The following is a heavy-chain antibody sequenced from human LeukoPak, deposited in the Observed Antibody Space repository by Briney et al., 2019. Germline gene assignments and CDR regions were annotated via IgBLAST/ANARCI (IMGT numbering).Heavy chain of an antibody. D-gene: IGHD4-17*01. CDR1: GFTLSSYA. Sequence: QPGRSLRLSCAASGFTLSSYAMHWVRQAPGKGLEWVAVISYDGTNKYYADSVKGRFTISRDNPKNTLYLQMNSLRGEDTAVYYCARSDYGDYVAWGQGTLVTVSS. CDR3: ARSDYGDYVA. J-gene: IGHJ5*02. CDR2: ISYDGTNK. V-gene: IGHV3-30-3*01.